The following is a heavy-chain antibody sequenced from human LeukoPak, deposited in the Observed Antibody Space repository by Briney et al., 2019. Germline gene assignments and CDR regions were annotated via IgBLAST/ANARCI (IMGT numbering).Heavy chain of an antibody. CDR1: GFTFSSYS. CDR2: ISSSSSYI. Sequence: GGSLRLSCAASGFTFSSYSMSWVRQAPGKGLEWVSSISSSSSYIYYADSVKGRFTISRDNAKNSLYLQMNSLRAEDTAVYYCARETNYGDYAPDYWGQGTLVTVSS. V-gene: IGHV3-21*01. CDR3: ARETNYGDYAPDY. J-gene: IGHJ4*02. D-gene: IGHD4-17*01.